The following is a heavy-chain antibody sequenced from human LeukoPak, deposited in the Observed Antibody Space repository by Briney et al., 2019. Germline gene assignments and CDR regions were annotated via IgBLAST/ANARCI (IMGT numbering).Heavy chain of an antibody. D-gene: IGHD2-15*01. CDR1: GFTFSDYY. J-gene: IGHJ4*02. CDR3: ARGGLRGVLAVRSIDY. CDR2: ISGSSDTI. Sequence: GGSLRLSCAASGFTFSDYYMTWIRQAPGKGLEWVSYISGSSDTIRYADSVKGRLTISRDNAKNSLYLQMNSLRAEDTAVYYCARGGLRGVLAVRSIDYWGQGTLVTVSS. V-gene: IGHV3-11*04.